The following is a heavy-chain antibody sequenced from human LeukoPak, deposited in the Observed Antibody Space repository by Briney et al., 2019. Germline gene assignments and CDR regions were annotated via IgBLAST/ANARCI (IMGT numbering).Heavy chain of an antibody. Sequence: GGSLRLSCAASGFTFSNAWMSWVRQAPGKGLEWVDRIKSKTDGGTTDYAAPVKGRFTISRDDSKNTLYLQMNSLKTEDTAVYYCTTTNYYDSSGYYPDYWGQGTLVTVSS. J-gene: IGHJ4*02. CDR3: TTTNYYDSSGYYPDY. CDR1: GFTFSNAW. CDR2: IKSKTDGGTT. V-gene: IGHV3-15*01. D-gene: IGHD3-22*01.